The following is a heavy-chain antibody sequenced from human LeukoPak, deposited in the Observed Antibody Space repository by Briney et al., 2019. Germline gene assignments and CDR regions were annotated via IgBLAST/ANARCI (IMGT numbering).Heavy chain of an antibody. CDR2: IWYDGSNK. V-gene: IGHV3-33*01. D-gene: IGHD4-17*01. CDR3: AREYGPLYYYYGMDV. J-gene: IGHJ6*02. Sequence: GRSLRLSCAASGFTFSSYGMHWVRQAPGKGLEWVAVIWYDGSNKYYADSVKGRFTISRDNSKNTLYLQMNSLRAEDTAVYCCAREYGPLYYYYGMDVWGQGTTVTVSS. CDR1: GFTFSSYG.